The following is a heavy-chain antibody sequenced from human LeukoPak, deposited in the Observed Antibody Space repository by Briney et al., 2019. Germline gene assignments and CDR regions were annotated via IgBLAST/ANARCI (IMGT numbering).Heavy chain of an antibody. CDR1: GGSISGYY. D-gene: IGHD5-18*01. V-gene: IGHV4-59*08. Sequence: PSETLSLTCTVSGGSISGYYWSWIRQPPGKGLEWIGYIYYSGSTNYNPSLKSRVTISVDTSKNQFSLKLSSVTAADTAVYYCARRSGYSYGPSGPNWFDPWGQGTLVTVSS. CDR2: IYYSGST. J-gene: IGHJ5*02. CDR3: ARRSGYSYGPSGPNWFDP.